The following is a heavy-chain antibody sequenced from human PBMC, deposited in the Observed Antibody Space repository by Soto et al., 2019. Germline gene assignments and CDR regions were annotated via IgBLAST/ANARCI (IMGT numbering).Heavy chain of an antibody. Sequence: EVQLLESGGGLVQPGGSLRLSCGASGFTFSDNAMTWVRQAPGKGLEWVSSISDDGDSTYYADSVKGRFTISRDNSKNTLFLQINSLGADDAAVYYCAKSLSTAVNYGLDVWGQGTSVTVSS. V-gene: IGHV3-23*01. D-gene: IGHD2-2*01. J-gene: IGHJ6*02. CDR2: ISDDGDST. CDR1: GFTFSDNA. CDR3: AKSLSTAVNYGLDV.